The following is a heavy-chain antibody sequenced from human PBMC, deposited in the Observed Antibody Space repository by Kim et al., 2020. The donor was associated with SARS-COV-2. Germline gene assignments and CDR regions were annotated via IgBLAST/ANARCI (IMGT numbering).Heavy chain of an antibody. CDR3: ARGDPRYGGGDGYSGSYYYYGMDV. Sequence: ASVKVSCKASGYTFTSYGISWVRQAPGQGLEWMGWISAYNGNTNYAQKLQGRVTMTTDTSTSTAYMELRSLRSDDTAVYYCARGDPRYGGGDGYSGSYYYYGMDVWGQGTTVTVSS. CDR1: GYTFTSYG. V-gene: IGHV1-18*01. J-gene: IGHJ6*02. D-gene: IGHD2-21*02. CDR2: ISAYNGNT.